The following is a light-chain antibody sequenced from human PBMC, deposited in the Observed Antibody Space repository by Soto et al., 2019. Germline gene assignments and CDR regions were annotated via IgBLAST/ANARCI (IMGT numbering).Light chain of an antibody. V-gene: IGLV1-40*01. Sequence: QSVLTQPPSVSGAPGQRVTISCTGSSSNIGAGYDVHWYQQLPGTAPKLLIYGNSNRPSGVPDRFSGSKSGTSASLAITGLRAEDEADYYCQSYDSSLSGWXFGGGXKVTVL. CDR2: GNS. CDR1: SSNIGAGYD. CDR3: QSYDSSLSGWX. J-gene: IGLJ3*02.